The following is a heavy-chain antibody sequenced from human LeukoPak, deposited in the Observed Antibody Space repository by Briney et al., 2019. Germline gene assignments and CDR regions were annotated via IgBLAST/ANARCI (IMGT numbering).Heavy chain of an antibody. CDR3: ARFTHGGDFDY. Sequence: GGSLRLSCAASGFTFSAYAMHWVRQARGKGLEWVALISFDGGNKYYAGSVKGRFTISRDNSKNTLYLQMNSLRAEDTAVYYCARFTHGGDFDYWGQGTLVTVPS. J-gene: IGHJ4*02. D-gene: IGHD2-21*01. CDR2: ISFDGGNK. CDR1: GFTFSAYA. V-gene: IGHV3-30*14.